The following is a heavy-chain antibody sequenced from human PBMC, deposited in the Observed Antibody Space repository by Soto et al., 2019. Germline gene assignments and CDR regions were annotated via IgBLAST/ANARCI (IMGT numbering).Heavy chain of an antibody. V-gene: IGHV3-48*03. CDR2: ISSSGNTI. J-gene: IGHJ5*02. CDR1: VFNVSTYE. CDR3: ARGVYDSNGYSYP. D-gene: IGHD3-22*01. Sequence: GGSLRLSCAASVFNVSTYEMKWLRQAPGKGLEWISYISSSGNTIYYADSVKGRFTISRDNAKNSLYLQMNSLRAEDTAVYYCARGVYDSNGYSYPWGQGTLVTVSS.